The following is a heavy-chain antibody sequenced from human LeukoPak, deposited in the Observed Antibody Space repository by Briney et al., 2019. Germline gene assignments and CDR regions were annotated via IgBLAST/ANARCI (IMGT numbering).Heavy chain of an antibody. CDR3: ARDGGGSVDY. V-gene: IGHV1-69*13. CDR1: GVTFSSYA. D-gene: IGHD3-16*01. CDR2: IIPMFKTP. Sequence: GASVKVSCKASGVTFSSYAMSWVRQAPGQGLEWMGGIIPMFKTPKYVQKFQDRLTITADESTSTAYMELNSLRSDDRAVYYCARDGGGSVDYWGQGTLITVSS. J-gene: IGHJ4*02.